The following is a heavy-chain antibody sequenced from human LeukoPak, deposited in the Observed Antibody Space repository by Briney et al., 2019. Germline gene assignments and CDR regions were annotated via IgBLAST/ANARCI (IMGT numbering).Heavy chain of an antibody. CDR2: SYYSGST. J-gene: IGHJ4*02. CDR1: GDSIRSSRYH. Sequence: SETLSLTCTVSGDSIRSSRYHWAWIRQPPGKGLEWIGSSYYSGSTYYNPSLKSRVTISVDTPKNQLSLKLNSATSSDTAVYFCARRDYGGLLDYWGQGTLVTVSS. D-gene: IGHD4-23*01. CDR3: ARRDYGGLLDY. V-gene: IGHV4-39*01.